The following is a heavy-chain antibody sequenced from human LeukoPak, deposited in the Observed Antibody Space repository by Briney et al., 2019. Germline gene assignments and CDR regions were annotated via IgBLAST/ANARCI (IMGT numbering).Heavy chain of an antibody. V-gene: IGHV1-18*04. Sequence: ASAKVSCKASGYTFTSYGISWVRQAPGQGLEWLGWISAYNGNTNYAQKLQGRVTMTTDTSTSTAYMELRSLRSDDTAVYYCAREFNILTGYYYVGAFDIWGQGTMVTVSS. CDR3: AREFNILTGYYYVGAFDI. J-gene: IGHJ3*02. D-gene: IGHD3-9*01. CDR1: GYTFTSYG. CDR2: ISAYNGNT.